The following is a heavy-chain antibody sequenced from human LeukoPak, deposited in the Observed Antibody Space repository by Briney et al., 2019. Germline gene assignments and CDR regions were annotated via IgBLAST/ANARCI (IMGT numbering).Heavy chain of an antibody. CDR3: ARDRGDYGDYQPRYYYYGMDV. Sequence: GGSLRLSCAASGFTFSSYGMHWVRQAPGKGLEWVAVIWYDGSNKYYADSVKGRFTISRDNSMNTLYLQMNSLRAEDTAVYYCARDRGDYGDYQPRYYYYGMDVWGQGTTVTVSS. D-gene: IGHD4-17*01. CDR1: GFTFSSYG. CDR2: IWYDGSNK. V-gene: IGHV3-33*01. J-gene: IGHJ6*02.